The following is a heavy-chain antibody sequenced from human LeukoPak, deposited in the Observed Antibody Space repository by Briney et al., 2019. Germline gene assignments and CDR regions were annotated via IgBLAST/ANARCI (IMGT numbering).Heavy chain of an antibody. CDR1: GGSISSGDYS. CDR2: IYNSGNT. D-gene: IGHD2-2*02. V-gene: IGHV4-30-4*07. Sequence: SETLSLTCAVSGGSISSGDYSWSWIRQPPGEGLEWIGFIYNSGNTYYNPSLKSRVTLSVDTSKNQFSLKLNSVTAADTAVYYCARGLPNIHGYCSSTSCYRYYYYYYMDVWGKGTTVTVSS. CDR3: ARGLPNIHGYCSSTSCYRYYYYYYMDV. J-gene: IGHJ6*03.